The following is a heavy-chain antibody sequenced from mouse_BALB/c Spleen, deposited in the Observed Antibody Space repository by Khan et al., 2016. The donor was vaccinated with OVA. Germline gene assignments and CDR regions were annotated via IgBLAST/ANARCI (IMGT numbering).Heavy chain of an antibody. Sequence: EVKLVESGGDLVKPGGSLKLSCAASGFTFSSYSMSWVRQTPDKRLEWVTTISSVGDYTYYPDSVKGRFTISRDNAKNTLYLQMSSLKSEDTAMYYCARHLTGSFGYWGQGTLVTVSA. CDR2: ISSVGDYT. D-gene: IGHD4-1*01. V-gene: IGHV5-6*01. J-gene: IGHJ3*02. CDR3: ARHLTGSFGY. CDR1: GFTFSSYS.